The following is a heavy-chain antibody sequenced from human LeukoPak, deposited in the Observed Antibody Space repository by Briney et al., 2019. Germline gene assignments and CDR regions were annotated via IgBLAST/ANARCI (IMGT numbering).Heavy chain of an antibody. CDR1: GFTFSSYG. D-gene: IGHD6-19*01. J-gene: IGHJ4*02. CDR2: IRYDGSNK. Sequence: GGSLRLSCAASGFTFSSYGMHWVRQAPGKGLEGVAFIRYDGSNKYYADSVKGRFTISRDNSKNTLYLQMNSLRAEDTAVYYCAKDRASSGSPRGFDYWGQGTLVTVSS. V-gene: IGHV3-30*02. CDR3: AKDRASSGSPRGFDY.